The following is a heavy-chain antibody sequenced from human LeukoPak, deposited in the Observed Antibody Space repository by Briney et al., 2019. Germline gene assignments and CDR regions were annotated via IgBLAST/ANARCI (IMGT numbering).Heavy chain of an antibody. CDR2: ISSSGSTI. J-gene: IGHJ4*02. V-gene: IGHV3-48*03. CDR3: ARDPTIFGVVTTYYFDY. D-gene: IGHD3-3*01. Sequence: GGSLRLSCAASGFTFSSYEMNWVRQAPGKGLEWVSYISSSGSTIYYADSVKGRFTISRDNAENSLYLQMNSLRAEDTAVYYCARDPTIFGVVTTYYFDYWGQGTLVTVSS. CDR1: GFTFSSYE.